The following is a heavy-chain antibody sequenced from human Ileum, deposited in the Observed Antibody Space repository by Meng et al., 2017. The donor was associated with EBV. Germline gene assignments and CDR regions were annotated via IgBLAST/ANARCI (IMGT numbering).Heavy chain of an antibody. J-gene: IGHJ4*02. D-gene: IGHD4-17*01. CDR1: GDSISSNNW. V-gene: IGHV4-4*02. Sequence: QGPRRESGPGMVKPSGTLSLTCAVSGDSISSNNWWSWVRQPPGKGLEWIGEIYHSGSTNYNPSFKSRVTMSVDKSKNQISLNLSSVTAADTAVYYCASGRDYAWHSWGRGTLVTVSS. CDR3: ASGRDYAWHS. CDR2: IYHSGST.